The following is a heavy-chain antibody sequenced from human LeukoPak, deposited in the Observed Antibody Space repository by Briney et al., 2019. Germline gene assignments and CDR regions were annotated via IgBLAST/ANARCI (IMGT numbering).Heavy chain of an antibody. V-gene: IGHV3-7*01. CDR3: AHLQPGRNIVGSTVVALEDAFDI. D-gene: IGHD1-26*01. CDR1: GFTFSSYW. Sequence: GGSLRLSCAASGFTFSSYWMSWVRQAPGKGLEWVANIKQDGSEKYYVDSVKGRFTISRDNAKNTLYLQMNSLKAEDTAVYYCAHLQPGRNIVGSTVVALEDAFDIWGQGTKVTVSS. J-gene: IGHJ3*02. CDR2: IKQDGSEK.